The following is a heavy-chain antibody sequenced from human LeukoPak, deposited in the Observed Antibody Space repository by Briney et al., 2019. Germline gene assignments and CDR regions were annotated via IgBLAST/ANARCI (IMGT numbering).Heavy chain of an antibody. CDR2: ISAYNGNT. CDR1: GYTFTSYG. J-gene: IGHJ3*02. D-gene: IGHD6-13*01. V-gene: IGHV1-18*01. Sequence: ASVKVSRKASGYTFTSYGISWVRQAPGQGLEWMGWISAYNGNTNYAQKLQGRVTMTTDTSTSTAYMELRSLRSDDTAVYYCARDAVGIAAREVDAFDIWGQGTMVTVSS. CDR3: ARDAVGIAAREVDAFDI.